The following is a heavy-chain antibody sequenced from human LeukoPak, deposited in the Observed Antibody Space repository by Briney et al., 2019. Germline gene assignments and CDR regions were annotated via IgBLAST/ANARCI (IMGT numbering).Heavy chain of an antibody. V-gene: IGHV4-31*11. CDR2: IYYSGST. D-gene: IGHD3-22*01. J-gene: IGHJ4*02. CDR1: GGSISSGGYY. Sequence: SETLSLTCAVSGGSISSGGYYWSWIRQHPGKGLEWIGYIYYSGSTYYNPSLKSRVTISVDTSKNQFSLKLSSVTAADTAVYYCAISNYYDSSGYYWGYFDYWGQGTLVTVSS. CDR3: AISNYYDSSGYYWGYFDY.